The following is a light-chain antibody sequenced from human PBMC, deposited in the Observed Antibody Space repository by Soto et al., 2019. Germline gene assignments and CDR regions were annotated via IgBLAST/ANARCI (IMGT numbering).Light chain of an antibody. J-gene: IGLJ2*01. CDR3: GTWDSSLSAVV. CDR2: DNR. Sequence: QAVVTQPPSVSAAPGQMVTISCSGSSSNVGNNDVAWYQQLPGTAPKFLIYDNRKRPSGIPDRFSGSKSGTSATLGITGLQTEDEADYYCGTWDSSLSAVVFGGGTKLNVL. V-gene: IGLV1-51*01. CDR1: SSNVGNND.